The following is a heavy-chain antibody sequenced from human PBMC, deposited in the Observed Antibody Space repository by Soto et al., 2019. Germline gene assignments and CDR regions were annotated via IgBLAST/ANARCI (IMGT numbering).Heavy chain of an antibody. CDR3: ARLPRDCNKTSCYYADH. Sequence: GESLKISCSGSGYDFNTNWFGWVRQLPGRGLKWVGIMYPGDSDTRLHPSLQGHVTLSADVTVSTAFLQWRTLKTSDSGMYFCARLPRDCNKTSCYYADHWGQGTSVTVSS. D-gene: IGHD3-22*01. J-gene: IGHJ4*02. CDR2: MYPGDSDT. V-gene: IGHV5-51*01. CDR1: GYDFNTNW.